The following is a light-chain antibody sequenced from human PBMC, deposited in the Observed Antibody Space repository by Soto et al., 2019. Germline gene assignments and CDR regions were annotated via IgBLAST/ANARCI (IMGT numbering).Light chain of an antibody. CDR1: QTIFYTSNNENC. V-gene: IGKV4-1*01. Sequence: EIVLTQSPDSLAVSLGEGATIHCKSSQTIFYTSNNENCLAWYQQKPGQPPKLPIYSASTRESGVPDRFSASGSGTDFTLSISSLQPEDVAVYHWQQYYSLPRTFGQGTKVEIK. J-gene: IGKJ1*01. CDR2: SAS. CDR3: QQYYSLPRT.